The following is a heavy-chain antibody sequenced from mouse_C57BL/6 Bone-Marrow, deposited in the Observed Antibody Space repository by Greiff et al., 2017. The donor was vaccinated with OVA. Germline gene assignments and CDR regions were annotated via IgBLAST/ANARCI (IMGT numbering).Heavy chain of an antibody. CDR2: INPYNGGT. V-gene: IGHV1-19*01. Sequence: EVKLMESGPVLVKPGASVKMSCKASGYTFTDYYMNWVKQSHGKSLEWIGVINPYNGGTSYNQKFKGKATLTVDKSSSTAYMELNSLTSEDSAVYYCAKASRRADYWGQGTTLTVSS. CDR1: GYTFTDYY. J-gene: IGHJ2*01. CDR3: AKASRRADY. D-gene: IGHD2-12*01.